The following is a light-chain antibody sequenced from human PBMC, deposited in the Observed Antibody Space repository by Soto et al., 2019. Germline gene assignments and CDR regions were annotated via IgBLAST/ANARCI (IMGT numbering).Light chain of an antibody. CDR3: QQYNNWPPRT. V-gene: IGKV3-15*01. CDR1: QSVRND. J-gene: IGKJ1*01. CDR2: GAS. Sequence: EIVMTQSPATLSVSPGERATLSCRASQSVRNDLAWYQQRPGQAPRLLIYGASTRATDIPARFSGSGSGTEFTLTISSPQSEDFAVYYCQQYNNWPPRTFGQGTKVDIK.